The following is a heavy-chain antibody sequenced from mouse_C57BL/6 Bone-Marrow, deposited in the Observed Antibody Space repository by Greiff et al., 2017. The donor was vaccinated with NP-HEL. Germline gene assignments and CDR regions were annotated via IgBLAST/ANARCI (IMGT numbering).Heavy chain of an antibody. Sequence: EVMLVESGPGLAKPSQTLSLTCSVTGYSITSDYWNWIRKFPGNKLEYMGYISYSGSTYYNPSLKSRISITRETSKNQYYLQLNSVTTEDTATYYCARSPLWLRRNYYAMDYWGQGTSVTVSS. J-gene: IGHJ4*01. V-gene: IGHV3-8*01. CDR1: GYSITSDY. CDR3: ARSPLWLRRNYYAMDY. CDR2: ISYSGST. D-gene: IGHD2-2*01.